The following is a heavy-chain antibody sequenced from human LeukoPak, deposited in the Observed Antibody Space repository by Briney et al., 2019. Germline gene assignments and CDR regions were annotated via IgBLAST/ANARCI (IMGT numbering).Heavy chain of an antibody. CDR2: IYSGGST. CDR1: GFTFSSYG. Sequence: GGSLRLSCAASGFTFSSYGMHWVRQAPGKGLEWVSVIYSGGSTYYADSVKGRFTISRDNSKNTLYLQMNSLRAEDTAVYYCARGDDIDAFDIWGQGTMVTVSS. CDR3: ARGDDIDAFDI. J-gene: IGHJ3*02. V-gene: IGHV3-53*01.